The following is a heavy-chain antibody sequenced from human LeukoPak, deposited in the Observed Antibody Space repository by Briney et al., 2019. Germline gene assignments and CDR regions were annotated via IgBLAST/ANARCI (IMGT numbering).Heavy chain of an antibody. J-gene: IGHJ4*02. CDR3: ARREVGATPDY. Sequence: PSETLSLTCTVSGGSISSYYWSWIRQPPGKGLEWIGYIYYSGSTNYNPSLKSRVTISVDTSKNQFSLKLSSVTAADTAVYYCARREVGATPDYWGQGTLVTVSS. D-gene: IGHD1-26*01. V-gene: IGHV4-59*08. CDR2: IYYSGST. CDR1: GGSISSYY.